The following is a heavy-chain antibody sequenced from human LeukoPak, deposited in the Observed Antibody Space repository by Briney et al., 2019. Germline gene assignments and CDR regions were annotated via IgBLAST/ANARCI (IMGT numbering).Heavy chain of an antibody. CDR1: GFTFSSYA. Sequence: GGSLRLSCAASGFTFSSYAMSWVRQAPGKGLEWVSGFSVSDKTTYYADSVKGRFTISRDNSKNTLYLQMNSLRVEDTAVYYCARDSSMLRGPLVIYYFDFWGQGTLVTVSS. V-gene: IGHV3-23*01. J-gene: IGHJ4*02. D-gene: IGHD3-10*01. CDR2: FSVSDKTT. CDR3: ARDSSMLRGPLVIYYFDF.